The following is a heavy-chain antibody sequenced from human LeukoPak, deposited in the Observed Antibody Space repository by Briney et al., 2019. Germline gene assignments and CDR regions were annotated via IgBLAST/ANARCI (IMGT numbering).Heavy chain of an antibody. V-gene: IGHV3-7*03. D-gene: IGHD3-16*01. CDR2: INHNGNVN. J-gene: IGHJ6*02. Sequence: GGSLRLSCAASGFTFSSYWMNWARQAPRKGLEWVASINHNGNVNYYVDSVKGRFTISRDNAKNSLYLQMSNLRAEDTAVYFCARGGGLDVWGQGAAVTVSS. CDR3: ARGGGLDV. CDR1: GFTFSSYW.